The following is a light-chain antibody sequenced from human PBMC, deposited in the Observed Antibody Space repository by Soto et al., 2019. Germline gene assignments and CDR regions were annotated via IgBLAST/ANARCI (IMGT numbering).Light chain of an antibody. CDR2: AAS. Sequence: DIEMTQSPSSLSASVGDRVTITCRTSQSINSYLNWYQQKPGKAPKLLMYAASSLQSGVPSRFSGSGSGTDFTLTISSLQPEDSATYYCLQHNSYPRTFGQGTKVDIK. CDR1: QSINSY. V-gene: IGKV1-17*01. J-gene: IGKJ1*01. CDR3: LQHNSYPRT.